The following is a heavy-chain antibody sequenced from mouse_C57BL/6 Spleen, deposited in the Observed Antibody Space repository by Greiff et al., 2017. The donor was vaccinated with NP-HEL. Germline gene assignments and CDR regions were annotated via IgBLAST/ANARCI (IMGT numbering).Heavy chain of an antibody. J-gene: IGHJ4*01. V-gene: IGHV1-9*01. Sequence: QVQLQQSGAELMKPGASVKLSCKATGYTFTGYWIEWVKQRPGHGLEWIGEILPGSGCTNYNEKFKGKATFTADTSSNTAYMQLSSLTTEDSAIYYCARPYGSSTQDYAMGDWGQGTSVTVAS. CDR3: ARPYGSSTQDYAMGD. CDR2: ILPGSGCT. CDR1: GYTFTGYW. D-gene: IGHD1-1*01.